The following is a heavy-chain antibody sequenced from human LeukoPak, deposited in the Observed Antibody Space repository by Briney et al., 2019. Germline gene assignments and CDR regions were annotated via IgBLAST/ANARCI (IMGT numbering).Heavy chain of an antibody. CDR2: FDPEDGET. Sequence: GASVTVSCKVSGYTLTELSMHWVRQAPGEGLEWMGGFDPEDGETIYAQKFQGRVTMTEDTSTDTAYMELSSLRSEDTAVYYCATQGNKQPKNYGMDVWGQGTTVTVSS. D-gene: IGHD2/OR15-2a*01. V-gene: IGHV1-24*01. CDR3: ATQGNKQPKNYGMDV. J-gene: IGHJ6*02. CDR1: GYTLTELS.